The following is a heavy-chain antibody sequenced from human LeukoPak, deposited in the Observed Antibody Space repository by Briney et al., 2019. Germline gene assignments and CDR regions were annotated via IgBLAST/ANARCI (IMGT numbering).Heavy chain of an antibody. D-gene: IGHD5-24*01. V-gene: IGHV3-21*01. CDR1: GFTFRSYS. CDR2: ISTTSGHI. CDR3: ARGSMNAQRLDAFDI. Sequence: GGSLRLSCAAAGFTFRSYSMNWVRQAPGKGLEWVSSISTTSGHIYYADSLKGRFTISRDNARNSLSLQVNGLRADDTGIYYCARGSMNAQRLDAFDIWGQGTEVTVSS. J-gene: IGHJ3*02.